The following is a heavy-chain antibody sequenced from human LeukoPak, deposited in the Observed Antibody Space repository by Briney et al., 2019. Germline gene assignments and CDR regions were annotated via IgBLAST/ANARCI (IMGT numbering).Heavy chain of an antibody. CDR3: ARVSITGTTVAFDY. CDR1: GFTFSDYY. D-gene: IGHD1-7*01. CDR2: ISSSGSTI. Sequence: PGGSLRLSCAASGFTFSDYYMSWIRQAPGKGLEWVSYISSSGSTIYYADSVKGRFTISRDNAKNSLYLQMNSLGAEDTAVYYCARVSITGTTVAFDYWGQGTLVTVSS. J-gene: IGHJ4*02. V-gene: IGHV3-11*04.